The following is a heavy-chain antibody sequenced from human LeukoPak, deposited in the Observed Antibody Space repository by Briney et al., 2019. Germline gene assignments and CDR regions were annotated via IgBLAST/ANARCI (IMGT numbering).Heavy chain of an antibody. J-gene: IGHJ6*03. CDR3: ARLPHGREYSSSLGGYYYYYYMDV. Sequence: SETLSLTCTVSGGSISSSSYYWGWIRQPPGKGLEWIGSIYYSGSTYYNPSLKSRVTISVDTSKNQFPLKLSSVTAADTAVYYCARLPHGREYSSSLGGYYYYYYMDVWGKGTTVTVSS. V-gene: IGHV4-39*01. CDR1: GGSISSSSYY. D-gene: IGHD6-6*01. CDR2: IYYSGST.